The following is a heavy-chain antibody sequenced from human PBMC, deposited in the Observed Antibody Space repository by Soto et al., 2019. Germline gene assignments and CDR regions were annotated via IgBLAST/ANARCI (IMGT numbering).Heavy chain of an antibody. CDR2: IYPSDSDT. V-gene: IGHV5-51*01. J-gene: IGHJ4*02. D-gene: IGHD4-17*01. CDR1: GYNFATYW. CDR3: ARERATGDSYFEF. Sequence: GESLKISCKASGYNFATYWIGWVRQMPGKGLEWMAIIYPSDSDTRYSPSFPGQVTISADKSISTAYLQWSSLKASDTAMYYCARERATGDSYFEFWGQGTLVTVST.